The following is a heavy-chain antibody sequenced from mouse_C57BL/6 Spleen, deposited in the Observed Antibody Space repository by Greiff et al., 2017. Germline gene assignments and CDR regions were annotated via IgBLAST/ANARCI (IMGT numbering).Heavy chain of an antibody. V-gene: IGHV1-82*01. CDR2: IYPGDGDT. Sequence: QVQLQQSGPELVKPGASVKISCKASGYAFSSSWMNWVKQRPGKGLEWIGRIYPGDGDTNYNGKFKGKATLTVDKSSSTAYMQLSSLTSEDSAVYFCARDSNYCFAYWGQGTLVTVSA. CDR1: GYAFSSSW. CDR3: ARDSNYCFAY. J-gene: IGHJ3*01. D-gene: IGHD2-5*01.